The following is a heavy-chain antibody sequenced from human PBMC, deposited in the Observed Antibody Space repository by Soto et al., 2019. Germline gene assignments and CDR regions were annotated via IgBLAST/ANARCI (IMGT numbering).Heavy chain of an antibody. V-gene: IGHV3-7*01. J-gene: IGHJ3*02. Sequence: QPGGSLRLSCAASGFTFSSYWMSWVRQAPGKGLEWVANIKQDGSEKYYVDSVKGRFTISRDNAKNSLYLQMNSLRAEDTAVYYCARDRAELRDAFDIWGQGTMVTVSS. CDR1: GFTFSSYW. CDR2: IKQDGSEK. CDR3: ARDRAELRDAFDI. D-gene: IGHD1-26*01.